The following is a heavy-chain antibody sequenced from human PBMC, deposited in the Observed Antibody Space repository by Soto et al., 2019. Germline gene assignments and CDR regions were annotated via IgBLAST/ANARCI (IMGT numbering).Heavy chain of an antibody. CDR2: IYYSGST. V-gene: IGHV4-31*03. CDR3: ASGKTGTTLSYYYYYGMDV. J-gene: IGHJ6*02. D-gene: IGHD1-1*01. CDR1: GGSISSGGYY. Sequence: PAETLSLTCTVSGGSISSGGYYWSWIRQHPGKGLEWIGYIYYSGSTYYNPSLKRRVTISVDTSKNQFSLKLSSVTAADTAVYYCASGKTGTTLSYYYYYGMDVWGQGTTVTVSS.